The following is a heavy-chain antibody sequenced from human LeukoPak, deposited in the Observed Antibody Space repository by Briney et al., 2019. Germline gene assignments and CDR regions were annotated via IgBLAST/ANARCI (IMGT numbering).Heavy chain of an antibody. J-gene: IGHJ5*02. D-gene: IGHD1-26*01. CDR3: ARDNSGGGSPYNWFDP. CDR2: IKPSGGST. Sequence: AAVKVSFLASGYTFTRYYMHGVRPAPGKGPEWMGIIKPSGGSTNYAQKFQGRVTMTRDTSTSPVYMELSSLRSKDTAVYYCARDNSGGGSPYNWFDPWGQGTVVTVSS. V-gene: IGHV1-46*01. CDR1: GYTFTRYY.